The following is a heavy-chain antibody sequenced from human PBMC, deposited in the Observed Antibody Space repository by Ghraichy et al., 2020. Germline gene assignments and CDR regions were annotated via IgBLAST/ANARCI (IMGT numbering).Heavy chain of an antibody. Sequence: GGSLRLSCAASGFTFSSYWMSWVRQAPGKGLEWVANIKQDGSEKYYVDSVKGRFIISRDNAKNSLYLQMNSLRAEDTAVYYCAREGRLRFLDWLLPHFDYWGQGTLVTVFS. J-gene: IGHJ4*02. CDR1: GFTFSSYW. V-gene: IGHV3-7*03. D-gene: IGHD3-3*01. CDR2: IKQDGSEK. CDR3: AREGRLRFLDWLLPHFDY.